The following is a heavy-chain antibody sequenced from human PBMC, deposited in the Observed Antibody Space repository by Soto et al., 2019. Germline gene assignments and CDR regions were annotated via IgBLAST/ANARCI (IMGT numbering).Heavy chain of an antibody. J-gene: IGHJ6*02. CDR2: INPNSGGT. CDR3: ARDRSFGYGYYYYYGMDV. D-gene: IGHD5-18*01. V-gene: IGHV1-2*02. Sequence: ASGKVCCKTPGYTFTDYYTHWVLQAPGQGLEWMGWINPNSGGTNYAQKFQGRVTMTRDTSISTAYMELSRLRSDDTAVYYCARDRSFGYGYYYYYGMDVWGQGTTVTVSS. CDR1: GYTFTDYY.